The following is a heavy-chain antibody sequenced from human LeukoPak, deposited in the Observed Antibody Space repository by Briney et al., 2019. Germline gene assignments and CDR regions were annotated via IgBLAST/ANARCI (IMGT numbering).Heavy chain of an antibody. D-gene: IGHD3-22*01. V-gene: IGHV3-23*01. CDR1: GFTFSSYA. CDR3: AKAEYYDSSGYRSMGAFDI. Sequence: GGSLRLSCAASGFTFSSYAMSWVRQAPGKGLEWVSAISDSGGSTYYADSVKGRLTISRDNSKNTLYLQMNSLRAEDTAVYYCAKAEYYDSSGYRSMGAFDIWGQGTMVTVSS. J-gene: IGHJ3*02. CDR2: ISDSGGST.